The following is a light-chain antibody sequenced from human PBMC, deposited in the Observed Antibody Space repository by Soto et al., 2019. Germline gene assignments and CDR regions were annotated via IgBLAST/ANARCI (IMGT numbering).Light chain of an antibody. CDR1: QSIGLA. CDR2: DAS. Sequence: EIVLTQSPATLSLSPGERATLSCRASQSIGLAIAWYQHKPGQAPRLLIFDASQRATGIPARFRGSGSGTDFTLSISSLEPEDFAVYFCQQYNNWPPWTFGHGTKVEIK. V-gene: IGKV3-11*01. J-gene: IGKJ1*01. CDR3: QQYNNWPPWT.